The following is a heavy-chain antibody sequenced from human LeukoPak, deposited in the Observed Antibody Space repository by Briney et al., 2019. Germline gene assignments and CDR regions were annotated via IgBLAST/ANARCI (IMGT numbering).Heavy chain of an antibody. J-gene: IGHJ3*02. CDR2: ISAYNGNT. D-gene: IGHD1-26*01. CDR3: ARVAVGAHDAFDI. Sequence: VASVKVSCKASGYTFTSYGISCVRQAPGQGLEWMGWISAYNGNTNYAQKLQGRVTMTTDTSTSTAYMELRSLRSDDTAVYYCARVAVGAHDAFDIWGQGTMVTVSS. V-gene: IGHV1-18*01. CDR1: GYTFTSYG.